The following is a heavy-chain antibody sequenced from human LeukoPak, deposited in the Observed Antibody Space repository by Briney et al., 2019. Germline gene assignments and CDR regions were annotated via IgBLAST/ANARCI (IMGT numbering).Heavy chain of an antibody. CDR2: IYYSGST. Sequence: SETLSHTCTVSGGSISSSSHYWGWIRQPPGKGLEWIGSIYYSGSTYYNPSLKSRVTISVDTSKNQFSLKLSSVTAADTAVYYCASTFGTSYRLFDYWGQGTLVTVSS. V-gene: IGHV4-39*01. J-gene: IGHJ4*02. CDR3: ASTFGTSYRLFDY. D-gene: IGHD3-16*02. CDR1: GGSISSSSHY.